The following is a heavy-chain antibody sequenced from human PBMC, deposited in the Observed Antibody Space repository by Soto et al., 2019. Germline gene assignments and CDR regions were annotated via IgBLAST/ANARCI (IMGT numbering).Heavy chain of an antibody. V-gene: IGHV4-61*01. D-gene: IGHD1-26*01. CDR3: ARGLVGATHFYYNGMDV. J-gene: IGHJ6*02. CDR2: IYYSGST. CDR1: GGSVSSGSYY. Sequence: PSETLSLTCTVSGGSVSSGSYYWGWIRQPPGKGLEWIGYIYYSGSTNYNPSLKSRVTISVDTSKNQFSLKLRFVTAADTAVYYCARGLVGATHFYYNGMDVWGQGTTVTVSS.